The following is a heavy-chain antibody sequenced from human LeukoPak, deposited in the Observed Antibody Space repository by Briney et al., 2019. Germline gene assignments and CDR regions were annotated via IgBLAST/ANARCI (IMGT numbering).Heavy chain of an antibody. CDR1: GFTFSSYG. D-gene: IGHD3-22*01. Sequence: GGSLRLSCAASGFTFSSYGMHWVRQAPGKGLEWVAVISYDGSNKYYADSMKGRFTISRDNSKNTLYLQMNSLRAEDTAVYYCAKDHLSRKGYYYDSSSYVGIDYWGQGTLVTVSS. J-gene: IGHJ4*02. CDR2: ISYDGSNK. V-gene: IGHV3-30*18. CDR3: AKDHLSRKGYYYDSSSYVGIDY.